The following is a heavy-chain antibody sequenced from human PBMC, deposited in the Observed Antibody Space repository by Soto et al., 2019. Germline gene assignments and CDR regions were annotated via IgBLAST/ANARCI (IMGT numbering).Heavy chain of an antibody. V-gene: IGHV3-49*03. CDR1: GFTFGDYA. CDR3: TRDGFPFTMIAIPWF. D-gene: IGHD3-22*01. J-gene: IGHJ4*02. CDR2: IRSKAYGGTT. Sequence: GGSLRLSCTASGFTFGDYAMSWFRQAPGKGLEWVGFIRSKAYGGTTEYAASVKGRFTISRDDSKSIAYLQMNSLKTEDTAVYYCTRDGFPFTMIAIPWFWGQGTLVTVSS.